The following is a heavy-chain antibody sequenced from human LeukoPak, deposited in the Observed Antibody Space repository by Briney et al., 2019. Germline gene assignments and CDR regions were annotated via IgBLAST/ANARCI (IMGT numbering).Heavy chain of an antibody. CDR3: ARTPGSSDYRGYQYWYFDL. CDR2: IYPGHSDT. D-gene: IGHD5-12*01. CDR1: GYSFTTYW. V-gene: IGHV5-51*01. J-gene: IGHJ2*01. Sequence: GESLKISCKASGYSFTTYWVAWVRQMPGRWLEWMGIIYPGHSDTRYSPSFQGQVTISADESITTAYLQWHSLKASDTAIYYCARTPGSSDYRGYQYWYFDLWGRGTLVTVSS.